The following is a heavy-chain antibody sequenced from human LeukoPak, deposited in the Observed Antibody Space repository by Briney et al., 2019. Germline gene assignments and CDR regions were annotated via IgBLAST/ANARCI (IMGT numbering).Heavy chain of an antibody. CDR1: GFTFSSYA. CDR2: LSASGGST. D-gene: IGHD5-12*01. V-gene: IGHV3-23*01. J-gene: IGHJ5*02. Sequence: GGSLRLSCAASGFTFSSYAMTWVRQAPGKGLEWVSGLSASGGSTYYADSVKGRFAISRGNSKNTLYLQMDSLRAEDTAVYYCTSLSDDIESFGTRNLWGQGTLVTVSS. CDR3: TSLSDDIESFGTRNL.